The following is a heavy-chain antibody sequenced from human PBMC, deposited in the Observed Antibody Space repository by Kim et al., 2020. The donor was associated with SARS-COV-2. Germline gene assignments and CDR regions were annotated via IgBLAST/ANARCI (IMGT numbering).Heavy chain of an antibody. Sequence: GGSLRLSCAASGFTFSSYEMNWVRQAPGKGLEWVSYISSRGMTKYYADSVKGRFTISRDNAKNSVYLQMNSLRAEYTAVYYCARTGSGRGNYFDYWGQGILVTVSS. CDR2: ISSRGMTK. V-gene: IGHV3-48*03. CDR3: ARTGSGRGNYFDY. J-gene: IGHJ4*02. CDR1: GFTFSSYE. D-gene: IGHD2-15*01.